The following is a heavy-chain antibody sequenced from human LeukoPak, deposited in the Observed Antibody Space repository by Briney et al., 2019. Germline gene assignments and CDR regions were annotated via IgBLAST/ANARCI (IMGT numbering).Heavy chain of an antibody. CDR1: GFTFSGYG. Sequence: GGSLRLSCAASGFTFSGYGMHWVRQAPGKGLEWVAVVSYDASNKYYADSVKGRFTISRDNSKNTLYLQMNSLRPEDTAVYYCAKAISDSSSWYGGGYFDCWGQGTLVTVSS. J-gene: IGHJ4*02. V-gene: IGHV3-30*18. D-gene: IGHD6-13*01. CDR2: VSYDASNK. CDR3: AKAISDSSSWYGGGYFDC.